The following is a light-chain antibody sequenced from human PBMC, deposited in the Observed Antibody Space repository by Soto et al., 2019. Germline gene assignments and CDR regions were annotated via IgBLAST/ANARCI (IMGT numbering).Light chain of an antibody. J-gene: IGLJ1*01. CDR1: SSNIGSNT. Sequence: QSVLTQPPSASGTPGQRVTISCSGSSSNIGSNTVSWYQQFPGTAPKLLIHSNNERPSGVPDRFSGSKSGTSASLAISGLQSEDEADYYCAAWDDSLNAYVFGTVTKLTVL. CDR2: SNN. V-gene: IGLV1-44*01. CDR3: AAWDDSLNAYV.